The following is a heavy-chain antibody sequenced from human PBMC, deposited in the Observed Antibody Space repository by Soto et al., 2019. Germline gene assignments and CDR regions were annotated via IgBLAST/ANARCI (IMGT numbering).Heavy chain of an antibody. Sequence: QVQLQESGPGLVTPSGTLSLTCAVSSGSIFSSNWWSWVRQPPGKGLEWIGEIRNTGGAATYTPPLRSRVIISVDTSKNEFSLKLFSVTAADTAVYSCASHLVMTGTRGFDHWGLGTLVTVSS. J-gene: IGHJ4*02. V-gene: IGHV4-4*02. CDR3: ASHLVMTGTRGFDH. CDR2: IRNTGGAA. D-gene: IGHD3-9*01. CDR1: SGSIFSSNW.